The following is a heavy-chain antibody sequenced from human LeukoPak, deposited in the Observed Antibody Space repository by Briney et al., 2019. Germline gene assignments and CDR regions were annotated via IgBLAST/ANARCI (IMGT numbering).Heavy chain of an antibody. CDR3: ATVRDIVVGGGPYYFDY. D-gene: IGHD2-15*01. Sequence: ASVKVSCEASGYTFTSYGISWVRQAPGQGLEWMGWINPHNGDTNYAQKFQGRVTMTRDTSITTAYMELSRLKSDDTAVYYCATVRDIVVGGGPYYFDYWGQGTLVTVSS. V-gene: IGHV1-2*02. J-gene: IGHJ4*02. CDR1: GYTFTSYG. CDR2: INPHNGDT.